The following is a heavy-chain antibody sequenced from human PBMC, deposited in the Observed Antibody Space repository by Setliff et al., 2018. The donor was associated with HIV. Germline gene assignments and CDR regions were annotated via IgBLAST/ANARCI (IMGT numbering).Heavy chain of an antibody. Sequence: PSETLSLTCNVSGGSISSSTYYWGWVRQPPGKGLEWIASVHYSGSTSYNPSLRSRVTISVDTSKNQFSLRLTSVTAADTAVYYCARPLTVSYNFWGDAFAIWGQGTMVTVSS. CDR3: ARPLTVSYNFWGDAFAI. V-gene: IGHV4-39*01. D-gene: IGHD3-3*01. CDR1: GGSISSSTYY. CDR2: VHYSGST. J-gene: IGHJ3*02.